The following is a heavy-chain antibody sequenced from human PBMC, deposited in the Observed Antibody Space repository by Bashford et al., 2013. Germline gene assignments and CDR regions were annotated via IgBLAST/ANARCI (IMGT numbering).Heavy chain of an antibody. J-gene: IGHJ5*02. Sequence: VRQAPGKGLEWVLLIYSGGTTNYADSVKGRFTISRDSSKNTLYLQMNSLRDEDTAIYYCGRDVGPWGPGTLVTVSS. CDR2: IYSGGTT. V-gene: IGHV3-53*01. CDR3: GRDVGP. D-gene: IGHD3-16*01.